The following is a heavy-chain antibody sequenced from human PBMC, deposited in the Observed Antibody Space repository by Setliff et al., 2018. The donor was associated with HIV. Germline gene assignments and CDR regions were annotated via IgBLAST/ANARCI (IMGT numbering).Heavy chain of an antibody. V-gene: IGHV3-7*01. CDR1: GFTFSKTW. D-gene: IGHD1-1*01. CDR3: ASARIPTGGTSTSLDF. Sequence: GGSLRLSCAASGFTFSKTWMTWVRQAPGKGLEWVANIKQDGSEKFYVDSVKGRLSVSRDNAKNTVFLQLNALRREDTAVYYCASARIPTGGTSTSLDFWGQGALVTVSS. CDR2: IKQDGSEK. J-gene: IGHJ4*02.